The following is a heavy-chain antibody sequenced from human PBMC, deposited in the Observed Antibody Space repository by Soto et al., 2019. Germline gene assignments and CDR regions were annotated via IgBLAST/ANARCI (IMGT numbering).Heavy chain of an antibody. CDR1: VYRCSVDH. CDR2: MNPNSGGT. V-gene: IGHV1-2*04. J-gene: IGHJ6*02. D-gene: IGHD1-26*01. Sequence: ASVNGARKAAVYRCSVDHVHCVLQAPRQGLEWMGWMNPNSGGTNYAQKFEGWVTMTRDMSISTAYMELSRLRPGDTAVYYCAREGGDGNQWELLRLGGREGGSDPNAGMNYYYYGMDVWGQGTTLTVYS. CDR3: AREGGDGNQWELLRLGGREGGSDPNAGMNYYYYGMDV.